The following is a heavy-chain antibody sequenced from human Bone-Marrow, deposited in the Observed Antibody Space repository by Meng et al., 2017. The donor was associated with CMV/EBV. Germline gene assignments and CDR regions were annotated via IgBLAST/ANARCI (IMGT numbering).Heavy chain of an antibody. J-gene: IGHJ6*02. D-gene: IGHD3-3*01. CDR2: IYSGGST. CDR3: ASTNYDFWSGYFYYYYGMDV. V-gene: IGHV3-66*02. CDR1: GFTVSSNY. Sequence: GGSLSLSWAPSGFTVSSNYMSWVRQAPGKGLEWVSVIYSGGSTYYADSVKGRFTISRDNSKNTLYLQMNSLRAEDTAVYYCASTNYDFWSGYFYYYYGMDVWGQGTTVTVSS.